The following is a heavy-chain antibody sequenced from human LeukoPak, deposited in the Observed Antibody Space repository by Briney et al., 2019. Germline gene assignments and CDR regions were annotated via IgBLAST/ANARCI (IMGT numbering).Heavy chain of an antibody. D-gene: IGHD4-17*01. CDR2: IYTSGST. Sequence: SETLSLTCTVSGGSISSGTYYWSWIRQPAGEGLEWIGRIYTSGSTNYNPSLKSRVTISADTSKNQFSLRLSSVTAADTAVYYCASFTVTTRFDYWGQGTLVTVSS. J-gene: IGHJ4*02. V-gene: IGHV4-61*02. CDR1: GGSISSGTYY. CDR3: ASFTVTTRFDY.